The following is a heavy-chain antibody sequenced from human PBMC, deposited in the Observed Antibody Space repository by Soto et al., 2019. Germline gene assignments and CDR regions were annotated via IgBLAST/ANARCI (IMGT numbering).Heavy chain of an antibody. D-gene: IGHD6-6*01. Sequence: QVQLHQWGAGLLKPSETLSLACSIYIGSFSGYYWSWIRQPPGKGLEWIGEISQSGHTNYSPSLKSRVSISIDTSKKQFSLNLASVSAADTAVYYCARAPKVSGSSQTRPDFWGQGTLVTVSS. J-gene: IGHJ4*02. CDR1: IGSFSGYY. V-gene: IGHV4-34*01. CDR3: ARAPKVSGSSQTRPDF. CDR2: ISQSGHT.